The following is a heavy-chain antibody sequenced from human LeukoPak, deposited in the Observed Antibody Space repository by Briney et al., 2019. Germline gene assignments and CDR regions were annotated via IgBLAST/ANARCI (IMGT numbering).Heavy chain of an antibody. D-gene: IGHD2-2*01. Sequence: ASVKVSCKVSGYTLTELSMHWVRQAPGKGLEWMGGFDPEDGETIYAQKFQGRVTMTEDTSTDTAYMELSSLRSEDTAVYYCAAPLDCSSTSCYDYWGQGTLVTVSS. CDR2: FDPEDGET. V-gene: IGHV1-24*01. CDR1: GYTLTELS. J-gene: IGHJ4*02. CDR3: AAPLDCSSTSCYDY.